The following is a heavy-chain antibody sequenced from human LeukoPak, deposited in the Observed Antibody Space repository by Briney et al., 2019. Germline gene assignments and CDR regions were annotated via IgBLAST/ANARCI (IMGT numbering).Heavy chain of an antibody. V-gene: IGHV4-59*01. CDR2: IYYSGST. Sequence: PSETLSLTYTVPGGSFFNFYWCFIRQPPGKGLEWIGYIYYSGSTNYNPSLKSRVTISVDTSKNQFSLKLSSVTAADTAVYYCASGRDGLHTFDYWGQGTLVTVSS. CDR3: ASGRDGLHTFDY. CDR1: GGSFFNFY. D-gene: IGHD5-24*01. J-gene: IGHJ4*02.